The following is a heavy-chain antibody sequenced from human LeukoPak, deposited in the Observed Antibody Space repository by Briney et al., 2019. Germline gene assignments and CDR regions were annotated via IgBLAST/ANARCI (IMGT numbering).Heavy chain of an antibody. D-gene: IGHD2-15*01. Sequence: GASVNVSCKASVGTFSSYAISWVRQAPGQGLEWMGRIIPSLGIANYAQKFQGRVTITADKSTSTAYMELSSLRSEDTAVYYCARVPDIVGGRESYYYYGMDVWGQGTTVTVSS. V-gene: IGHV1-69*04. J-gene: IGHJ6*02. CDR3: ARVPDIVGGRESYYYYGMDV. CDR2: IIPSLGIA. CDR1: VGTFSSYA.